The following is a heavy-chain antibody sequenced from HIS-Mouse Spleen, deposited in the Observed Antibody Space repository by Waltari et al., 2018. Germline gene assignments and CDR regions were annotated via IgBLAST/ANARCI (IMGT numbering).Heavy chain of an antibody. CDR2: IIPIFCTA. CDR3: ASLAELRAAYWFDP. D-gene: IGHD1-7*01. Sequence: QVQLVQSGAEVKKPGSSVKVSCKASGGTFSSYALRWVPQAPGQGPGWMGGIIPIFCTANYAQKFQGRVTITADESTSTAYMELSSLRSEDTAVYYCASLAELRAAYWFDPWGQGTLVTVSS. V-gene: IGHV1-69*01. J-gene: IGHJ5*02. CDR1: GGTFSSYA.